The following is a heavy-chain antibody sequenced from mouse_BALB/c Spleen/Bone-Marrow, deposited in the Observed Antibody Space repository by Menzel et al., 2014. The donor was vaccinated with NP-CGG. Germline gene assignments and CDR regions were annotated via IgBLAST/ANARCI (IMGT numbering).Heavy chain of an antibody. CDR3: ARYGNYGDYFDY. Sequence: QVQLQQSGAELAKPGAPEKMSCQGSGYTFTSYWLHWVKQRPGQGLGWIGYIDPSTGYTEYNQKFKDKATLTADKSSSTDYMQLSSLTSEDSAVYYCARYGNYGDYFDYWGQGTTRTVSS. V-gene: IGHV1-7*01. CDR1: GYTFTSYW. J-gene: IGHJ2*01. D-gene: IGHD2-1*01. CDR2: IDPSTGYT.